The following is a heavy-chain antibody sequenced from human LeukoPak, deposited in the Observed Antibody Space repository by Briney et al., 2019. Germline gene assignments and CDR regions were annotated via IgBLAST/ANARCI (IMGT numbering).Heavy chain of an antibody. CDR2: IYYSGST. V-gene: IGHV4-59*08. CDR3: ARHNLGEWLVTFDY. J-gene: IGHJ4*02. Sequence: SSETLSLTCTVSGGSISSYYWSWIRQPPGKGLEWIGYIYYSGSTNYNPSLKSRVTISVDTSKNQFSLKLSSVTAAYTAVYYCARHNLGEWLVTFDYWGQGTLVTVSS. CDR1: GGSISSYY. D-gene: IGHD6-19*01.